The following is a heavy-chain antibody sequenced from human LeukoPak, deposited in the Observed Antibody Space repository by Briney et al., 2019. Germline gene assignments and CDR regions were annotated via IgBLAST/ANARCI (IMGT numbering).Heavy chain of an antibody. CDR3: AREGTSYYFDY. J-gene: IGHJ4*02. D-gene: IGHD1-7*01. V-gene: IGHV3-30-3*01. Sequence: PGGSLRLSCAASGFTFSSSAIHGVRQAPGKGLQGVAVISYDVNSKYYADSVKGRFTISRDNSKNTLYLQMNSLRPEDTAVYYCAREGTSYYFDYWGQGALVTVSS. CDR2: ISYDVNSK. CDR1: GFTFSSSA.